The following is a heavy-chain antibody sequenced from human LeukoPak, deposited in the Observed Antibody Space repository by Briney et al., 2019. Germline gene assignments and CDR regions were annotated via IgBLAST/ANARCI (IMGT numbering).Heavy chain of an antibody. D-gene: IGHD6-19*01. Sequence: AGGSLRLSCAVPGFSIRNYWMSWVRNIPGKGLKWVANINQDGSEKYYVDSVKGRFTISRDNAKNSLCLQMNSLRAEDTAVYYCARDGYSSGPGADWGQGTLVTVSS. CDR1: GFSIRNYW. CDR2: INQDGSEK. CDR3: ARDGYSSGPGAD. V-gene: IGHV3-7*04. J-gene: IGHJ4*02.